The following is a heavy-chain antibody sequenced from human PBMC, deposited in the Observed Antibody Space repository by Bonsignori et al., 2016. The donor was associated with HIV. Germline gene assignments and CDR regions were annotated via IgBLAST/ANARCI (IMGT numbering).Heavy chain of an antibody. CDR2: ITWNSGSI. J-gene: IGHJ4*01. V-gene: IGHV3-9*01. CDR3: AKADYGAGRRSFYF. CDR1: GFTFDDYA. Sequence: EVQLVESGGGLVQPGRSLRLSCIASGFTFDDYAMHWVRQPPGKGLEWVSGITWNSGSIEYADSVRGRSTISRDNAKNSLYLQMDSLRAEDTALYYCAKADYGAGRRSFYF. D-gene: IGHD3-10*01.